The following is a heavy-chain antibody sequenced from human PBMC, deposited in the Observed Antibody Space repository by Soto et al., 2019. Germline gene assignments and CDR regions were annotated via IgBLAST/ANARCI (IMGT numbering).Heavy chain of an antibody. J-gene: IGHJ3*02. V-gene: IGHV4-39*01. CDR2: IYYGGTT. CDR1: GGSISSSSYY. CDR3: AKPRKKIRGVEAFDI. Sequence: QVQLQESGPGLVKPSETLSLICTVSGGSISSSSYYWGWIRQPPGKGLEWIGSIYYGGTTYYNPSLKSRVTMSVDTSKNQFSLKVSSVTAADTAVYYCAKPRKKIRGVEAFDIWGQGTMVTVSS. D-gene: IGHD3-10*01.